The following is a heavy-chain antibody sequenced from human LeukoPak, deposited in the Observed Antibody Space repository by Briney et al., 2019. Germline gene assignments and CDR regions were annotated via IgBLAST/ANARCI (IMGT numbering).Heavy chain of an antibody. Sequence: GGSLRLSCAASGFTFSSYGMHWVRQAPGKGLGWVAVIWYDGSNKYYADSVKGRFTISRDNSKNTLYLQMNSLRAEDTAVYYCARDGGPKSRGYCSSTSCYLGYPVDYWGQGTLVTVSS. J-gene: IGHJ4*02. CDR2: IWYDGSNK. CDR1: GFTFSSYG. V-gene: IGHV3-33*01. CDR3: ARDGGPKSRGYCSSTSCYLGYPVDY. D-gene: IGHD2-2*01.